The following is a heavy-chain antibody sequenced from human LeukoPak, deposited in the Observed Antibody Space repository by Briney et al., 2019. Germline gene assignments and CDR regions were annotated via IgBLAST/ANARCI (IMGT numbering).Heavy chain of an antibody. Sequence: GESLKISCKGSGYIFTDYWIAWVRQMPGKGLEWMGMISPGDSDTRYSPSFEGQVTISADKSINTVYLQWSSLKASDTAIYYCGRRHYYDASGPGMDVGGQGTSVTVSS. J-gene: IGHJ6*02. D-gene: IGHD3-22*01. V-gene: IGHV5-51*01. CDR3: GRRHYYDASGPGMDV. CDR2: ISPGDSDT. CDR1: GYIFTDYW.